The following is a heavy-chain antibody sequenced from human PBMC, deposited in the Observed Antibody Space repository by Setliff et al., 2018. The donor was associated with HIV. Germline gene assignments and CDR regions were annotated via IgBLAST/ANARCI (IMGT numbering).Heavy chain of an antibody. CDR1: GGSISSGSYY. CDR3: AADTGFYFDSTGHSTAFDI. V-gene: IGHV4-61*09. CDR2: IYTSGTT. Sequence: PSETLSLTCTVSGGSISSGSYYWSWIRQPAGKGLEWIGHIYTSGTTNYNPSLRSRLSISVDTSKKHFSLKLSSVTAADTAVYYCAADTGFYFDSTGHSTAFDIWGPGTMVTV. J-gene: IGHJ3*02. D-gene: IGHD3-22*01.